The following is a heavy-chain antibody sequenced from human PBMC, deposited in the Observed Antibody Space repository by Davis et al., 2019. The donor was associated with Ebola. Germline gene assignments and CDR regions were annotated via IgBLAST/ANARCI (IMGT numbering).Heavy chain of an antibody. CDR1: GFTFSDYW. J-gene: IGHJ4*02. D-gene: IGHD3-10*02. V-gene: IGHV3-7*01. CDR2: IKQDETEK. Sequence: GESLKISCAASGFTFSDYWMTWVRQAPGKGLEWVANIKQDETEKYYVDSVKGRFTISRDDAANSLSLQMDSLKHEDTAVYFCVRDWMFAFDSWGQGTPVTVSS. CDR3: VRDWMFAFDS.